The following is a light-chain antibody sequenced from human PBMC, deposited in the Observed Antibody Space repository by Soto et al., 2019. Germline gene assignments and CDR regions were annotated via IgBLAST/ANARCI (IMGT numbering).Light chain of an antibody. Sequence: EIVLTQSPGTLSLSPGERATLSCRASQSVSSSYLAWYQQKPGQAPRLLIYGASSSATDIPDRFSGSGSGTDFTLTISRLEPVDFAVYYCQPHGGSMYTFGQRTKLEIK. CDR1: QSVSSSY. CDR3: QPHGGSMYT. V-gene: IGKV3-20*01. CDR2: GAS. J-gene: IGKJ2*01.